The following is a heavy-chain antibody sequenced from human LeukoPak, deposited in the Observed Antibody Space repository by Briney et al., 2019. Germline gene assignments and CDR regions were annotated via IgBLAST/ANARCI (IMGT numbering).Heavy chain of an antibody. V-gene: IGHV4-34*01. CDR1: GGSFSGYY. CDR3: ARQGVRYFDWSLPDY. D-gene: IGHD3-9*01. CDR2: INHSGST. J-gene: IGHJ4*02. Sequence: SETLSLTCAVYGGSFSGYYWSWIRQPPGKGLEWIGEINHSGSTNYNPSLKSRVTISVDTSKNQFSLKLSSVTAADTAVYYCARQGVRYFDWSLPDYWGQGTLVTVSS.